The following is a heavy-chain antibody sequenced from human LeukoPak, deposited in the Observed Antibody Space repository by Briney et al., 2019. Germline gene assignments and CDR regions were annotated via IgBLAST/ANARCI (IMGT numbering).Heavy chain of an antibody. Sequence: GGSLRLSCVASGFTFRDYGMHWVRQAPGKGLEWVAVISYDGSNKYYADSVKGRFTISRDNSKNTLYLQMNSLRAEDTAVYYCAKFVHGSGSADNIWGQGTMVTVSS. V-gene: IGHV3-30*18. CDR2: ISYDGSNK. J-gene: IGHJ3*02. D-gene: IGHD3-10*01. CDR1: GFTFRDYG. CDR3: AKFVHGSGSADNI.